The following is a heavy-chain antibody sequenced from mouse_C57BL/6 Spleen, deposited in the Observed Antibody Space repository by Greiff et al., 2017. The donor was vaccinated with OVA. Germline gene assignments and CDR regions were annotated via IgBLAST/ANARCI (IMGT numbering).Heavy chain of an antibody. CDR2: IYPGDGDT. Sequence: VQLQQSGPELVKPGASVKISCKASGYAFSSYWMHWVKQRPGQGLEWIGRIYPGDGDTNYNGKFKGKATLTADKSSSTAYMQLSSLTSEDSAVYFCARDYYGSSYNFDYWGQGTTLTVSS. CDR3: ARDYYGSSYNFDY. D-gene: IGHD1-1*01. J-gene: IGHJ2*01. CDR1: GYAFSSYW. V-gene: IGHV1-82*01.